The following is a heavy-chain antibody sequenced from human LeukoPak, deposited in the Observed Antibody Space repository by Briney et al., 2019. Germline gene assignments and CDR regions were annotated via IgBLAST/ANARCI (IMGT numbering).Heavy chain of an antibody. D-gene: IGHD3-16*02. Sequence: GASLKVSCKASGYTFTSYAMNWVRQAPGQGLEWMGWINPHSGDINFAQKFQGRVTMTRDTSFSTAYMELSRLRYDDTAMYYCARGYQGADYWGQGTLVTVSS. CDR2: INPHSGDI. CDR3: ARGYQGADY. CDR1: GYTFTSYA. J-gene: IGHJ4*02. V-gene: IGHV1-2*02.